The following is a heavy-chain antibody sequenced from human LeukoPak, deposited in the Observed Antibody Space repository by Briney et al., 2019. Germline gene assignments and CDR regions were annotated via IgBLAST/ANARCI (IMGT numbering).Heavy chain of an antibody. V-gene: IGHV3-30*18. J-gene: IGHJ3*02. D-gene: IGHD1-26*01. Sequence: GGSLRLSCAASGFTFSSYGMHWVRQAPGKGLEWVAVISYDGSNKYYADSVKGRFTISRDNSKNTLYLQMNSLRAEDTAVYYCAQRRDQWELRFFDAFDIWGQGTMVTVSS. CDR1: GFTFSSYG. CDR3: AQRRDQWELRFFDAFDI. CDR2: ISYDGSNK.